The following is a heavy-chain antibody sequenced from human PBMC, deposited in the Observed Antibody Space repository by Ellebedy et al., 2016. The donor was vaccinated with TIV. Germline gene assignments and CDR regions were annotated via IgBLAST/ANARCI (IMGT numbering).Heavy chain of an antibody. CDR3: ARVPGGNKNFDY. CDR2: INSDGSST. Sequence: GESLKISCAASGFTFSTYWMHWVRQAPGKGLVWVSRINSDGSSTTYADSVKGRFTISRDNAKNTRYLQMNSLRAEDTAVYYCARVPGGNKNFDYWGQGTLVTVSS. CDR1: GFTFSTYW. D-gene: IGHD4-23*01. V-gene: IGHV3-74*01. J-gene: IGHJ4*02.